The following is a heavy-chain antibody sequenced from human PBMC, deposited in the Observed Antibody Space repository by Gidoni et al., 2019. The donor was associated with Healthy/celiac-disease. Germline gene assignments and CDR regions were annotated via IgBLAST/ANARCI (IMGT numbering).Heavy chain of an antibody. Sequence: EVQLVASGGGLVQPGGSLRLSCAASGFTVSSNYMRWVRQAPGKGLGWVSVINSVVSTYYADSVKARFTISRDNSKNPRYLQRNSLRPEDTAVYYFARERDDAFDIWGQGPMVTVSS. V-gene: IGHV3-66*01. CDR2: INSVVST. J-gene: IGHJ3*02. CDR3: ARERDDAFDI. CDR1: GFTVSSNY.